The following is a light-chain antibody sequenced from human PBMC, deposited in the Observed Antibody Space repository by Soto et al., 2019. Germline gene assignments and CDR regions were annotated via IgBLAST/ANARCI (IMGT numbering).Light chain of an antibody. J-gene: IGLJ1*01. CDR3: CSNAGSYTSPYV. V-gene: IGLV2-11*01. CDR1: SSDVGDYSY. Sequence: QSALTQPRSVSGSPGQSVTISCTGTSSDVGDYSYVSWYQQHPGKAPKLIIYDVTKRPSGVPDRFSGSKSGNTASLTISGLQAEDEADYFCCSNAGSYTSPYVFGTGTKVTVL. CDR2: DVT.